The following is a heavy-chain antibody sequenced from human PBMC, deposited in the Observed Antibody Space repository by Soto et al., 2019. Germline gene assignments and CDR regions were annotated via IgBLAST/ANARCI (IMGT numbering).Heavy chain of an antibody. J-gene: IGHJ6*03. CDR2: ISSSGSTI. CDR1: GFTFSDYY. Sequence: PGGSLRLSCAASGFTFSDYYMSWIRQAPGKGLEWVSYISSSGSTIYYADSVKGRFTISRDNAKNSLYLQMNSLRAEDTAVYYCAREVEHRSSTSCYAGHYYYYMDVWGKGTMVTVSS. V-gene: IGHV3-11*01. CDR3: AREVEHRSSTSCYAGHYYYYMDV. D-gene: IGHD2-2*01.